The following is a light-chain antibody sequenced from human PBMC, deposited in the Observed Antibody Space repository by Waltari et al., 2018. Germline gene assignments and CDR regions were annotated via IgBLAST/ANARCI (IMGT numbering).Light chain of an antibody. V-gene: IGLV3-21*02. CDR1: KIGSKG. Sequence: SYVLTQPPSVSVAPGQTARISCGGNKIGSKGVHWYRQKPGQAPVRVVYDNSDRPSGIPERLAGSNSGNTATLTINRVEAGDEADYYCQVWDTSSDHLWVFGGGTKLTVL. CDR2: DNS. J-gene: IGLJ3*02. CDR3: QVWDTSSDHLWV.